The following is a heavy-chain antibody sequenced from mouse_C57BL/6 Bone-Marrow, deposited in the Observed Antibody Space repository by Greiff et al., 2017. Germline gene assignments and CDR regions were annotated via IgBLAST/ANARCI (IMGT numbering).Heavy chain of an antibody. Sequence: QVQLQQPGAELVKPGASVKMSCKASGYTFTSYWITWVKQRPGQGLEWIGDIYPGSGSTNSNEKFTSKATLTVDTSSSTAYIQLSSLTSEASAVYNCSRGSNYESYAMDYWGQGTSVTVSS. CDR3: SRGSNYESYAMDY. CDR2: IYPGSGST. D-gene: IGHD2-5*01. CDR1: GYTFTSYW. V-gene: IGHV1-55*01. J-gene: IGHJ4*01.